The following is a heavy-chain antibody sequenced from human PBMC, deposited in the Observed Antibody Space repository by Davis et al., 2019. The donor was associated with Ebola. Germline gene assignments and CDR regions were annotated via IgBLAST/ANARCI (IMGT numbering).Heavy chain of an antibody. CDR2: IIPIFGTA. CDR1: GYSFTDDG. D-gene: IGHD5-12*01. J-gene: IGHJ4*02. CDR3: ARLRGGYDLVWFDY. Sequence: SVKVSCKASGYSFTDDGISWVRQAPGQGLEWMGGIIPIFGTANYAQKFQGRVTITADESTSTAYMELSSLRSEDTAVYYCARLRGGYDLVWFDYWGQGTLVTVSS. V-gene: IGHV1-69*13.